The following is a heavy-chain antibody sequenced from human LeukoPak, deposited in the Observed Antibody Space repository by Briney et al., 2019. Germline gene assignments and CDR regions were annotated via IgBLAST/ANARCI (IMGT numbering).Heavy chain of an antibody. CDR1: GFTVSSNY. Sequence: GGSLRLSCAASGFTVSSNYMSWVRQAPGKGLEWVSVIYSGGSTYYADSVKGRFTISRDNSKNTLYLQMNSLRAEDTAVYYCAKLSVRGVKGAFDIWGQGTMVTVSS. D-gene: IGHD3-10*01. CDR2: IYSGGST. V-gene: IGHV3-66*04. J-gene: IGHJ3*02. CDR3: AKLSVRGVKGAFDI.